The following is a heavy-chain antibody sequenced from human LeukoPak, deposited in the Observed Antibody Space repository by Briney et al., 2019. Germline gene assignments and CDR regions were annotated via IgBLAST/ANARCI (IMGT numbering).Heavy chain of an antibody. CDR3: AKAIGYSYGSYYYMDV. CDR1: GFTFSNYD. CDR2: ISGSGGST. Sequence: GGSRRLSCAASGFTFSNYDMSWVRQAPGKGLEWVSTISGSGGSTYYADSVKGRFTISRDNSRDTLYLQMNSLRAADTAVYSCAKAIGYSYGSYYYMDVWGKGTTVTVSS. J-gene: IGHJ6*03. V-gene: IGHV3-23*01. D-gene: IGHD5-18*01.